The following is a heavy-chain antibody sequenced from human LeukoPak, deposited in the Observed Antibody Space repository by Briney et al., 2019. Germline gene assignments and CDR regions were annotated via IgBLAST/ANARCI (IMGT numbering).Heavy chain of an antibody. D-gene: IGHD3-9*01. J-gene: IGHJ5*02. CDR1: GGSMSSYY. Sequence: SETLSLTCTVSGGSMSSYYWSWIRQPPGKGLEWIGYIYYSGSTNYNPSLKSRVTISVDTSKNQFSLKLSSVTAADTAVYYCARDQDDRGWFDPWGQGTLVTVSS. CDR3: ARDQDDRGWFDP. CDR2: IYYSGST. V-gene: IGHV4-59*01.